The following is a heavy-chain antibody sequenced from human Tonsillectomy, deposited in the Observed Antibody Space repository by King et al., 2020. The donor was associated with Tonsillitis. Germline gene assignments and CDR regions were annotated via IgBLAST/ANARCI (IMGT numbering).Heavy chain of an antibody. Sequence: VQLQESGPGLVKPSETLSLTCTVSGGSISSYYWSWIRQPPGKGLEWIGYIYYSGSTNYNPSLKSRVTISVDTSKNQFSLKLSSVTAADTAVYYCARHLTYYYDNSGYSPSYYFDYWGQGTLVTVSS. V-gene: IGHV4-59*01. CDR3: ARHLTYYYDNSGYSPSYYFDY. CDR1: GGSISSYY. J-gene: IGHJ4*02. CDR2: IYYSGST. D-gene: IGHD3-22*01.